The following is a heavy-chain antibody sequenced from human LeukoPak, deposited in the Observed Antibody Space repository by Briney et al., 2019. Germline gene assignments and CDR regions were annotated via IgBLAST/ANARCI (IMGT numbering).Heavy chain of an antibody. CDR1: GGSISSGSYY. CDR3: ARQILAGYFDY. Sequence: SQTLSLTCTVSGGSISSGSYYWSWIRQPAGKGLEWIGRIYTSGSTNYNPSLKSRVTISVDTSKNQFSLKLSSVTAADTAVYYCARQILAGYFDYWGQGTLVTVSS. J-gene: IGHJ4*02. V-gene: IGHV4-61*02. D-gene: IGHD3-9*01. CDR2: IYTSGST.